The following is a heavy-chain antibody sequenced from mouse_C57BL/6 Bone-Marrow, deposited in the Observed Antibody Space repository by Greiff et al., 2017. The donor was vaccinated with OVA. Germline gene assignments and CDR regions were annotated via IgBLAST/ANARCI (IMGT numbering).Heavy chain of an antibody. Sequence: EVKVEESGAGLVKPGGSLKLSCAASGFTFSSYAMSWVRQTPEKRLEWVAYISSGGDYIYYADTVKGRFTISRDNARNTLYLQMSSLKSEDTAMYYCTRGACYYYGGGYFDVWGTGTTVTVSS. CDR1: GFTFSSYA. CDR3: TRGACYYYGGGYFDV. D-gene: IGHD1-1*01. CDR2: ISSGGDYI. V-gene: IGHV5-9-1*02. J-gene: IGHJ1*03.